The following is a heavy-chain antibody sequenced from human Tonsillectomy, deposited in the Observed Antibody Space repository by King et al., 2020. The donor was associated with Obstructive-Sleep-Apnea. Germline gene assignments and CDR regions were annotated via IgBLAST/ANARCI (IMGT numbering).Heavy chain of an antibody. D-gene: IGHD4-17*01. Sequence: VQLVESGGGLVKPGGSLRLSCTGSGFTFNNAWMSWVRQAPGKGLEWVARIKNKADGGTTDHAAPVKGRFTISRDDANRILYRQMNNLKTEDAAVYYCTTDPGDYEDYWGQGTLVTVSS. CDR3: TTDPGDYEDY. CDR1: GFTFNNAW. J-gene: IGHJ4*02. CDR2: IKNKADGGTT. V-gene: IGHV3-15*01.